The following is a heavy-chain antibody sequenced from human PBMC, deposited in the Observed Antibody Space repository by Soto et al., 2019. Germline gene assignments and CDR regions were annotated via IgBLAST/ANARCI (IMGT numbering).Heavy chain of an antibody. CDR3: ANRDMTDYYYYGMDV. CDR1: GGTFSSYA. J-gene: IGHJ6*02. V-gene: IGHV1-69*13. CDR2: IIPIFGTA. D-gene: IGHD2-15*01. Sequence: GASVKVSCKASGGTFSSYAISWVRQAPGQGLEWMGGIIPIFGTANYAQKFQGRVTITADESTSTAHMELSSLRSEDTAVYYCANRDMTDYYYYGMDVWGQGTKVTVSS.